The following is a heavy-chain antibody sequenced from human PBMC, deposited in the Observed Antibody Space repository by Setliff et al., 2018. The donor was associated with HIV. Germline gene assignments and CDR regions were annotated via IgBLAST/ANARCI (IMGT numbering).Heavy chain of an antibody. CDR3: ARAIAVADHLDY. CDR2: ILPIFGTR. CDR1: GGTVNNYA. Sequence: GASVKVSCKTSGGTVNNYAISWVRQAPGQGLEWMGGILPIFGTRNYAQKFQGRVTITADESSGTSYMELTGLTSDDTAVYYCARAIAVADHLDYWGQGTLVTVSS. J-gene: IGHJ4*02. D-gene: IGHD6-19*01. V-gene: IGHV1-69*13.